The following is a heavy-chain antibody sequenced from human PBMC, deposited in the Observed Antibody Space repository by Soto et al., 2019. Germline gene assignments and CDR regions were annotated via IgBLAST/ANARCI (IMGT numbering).Heavy chain of an antibody. J-gene: IGHJ5*02. V-gene: IGHV1-2*02. CDR1: GYTFTGRF. CDR3: SLTERGGS. CDR2: VNPKSGDT. Sequence: WASVKVSFKASGYTFTGRFMHWVRQAPGQGLEWLGWVNPKSGDTTYAPKFKDRASLTRETSTDTASLALRDLKEDDTAIYYCSLTERGGSWGQGTPVTVSS. D-gene: IGHD7-27*01.